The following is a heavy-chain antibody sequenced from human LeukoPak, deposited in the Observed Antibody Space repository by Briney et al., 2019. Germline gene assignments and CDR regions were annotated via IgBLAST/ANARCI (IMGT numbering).Heavy chain of an antibody. CDR1: GFTFSSYG. J-gene: IGHJ6*02. V-gene: IGHV3-30*03. D-gene: IGHD6-19*01. CDR3: ARAGYTSGWHSNFYYGVDV. CDR2: ISYDGSNK. Sequence: GGSLRLSCAASGFTFSSYGMHWVRQAPGKGLEWVAVISYDGSNKYYADSVKGRFTISRDSATSTLYLQMNSLRAEDTAFYYCARAGYTSGWHSNFYYGVDVWGQGTTVTVSS.